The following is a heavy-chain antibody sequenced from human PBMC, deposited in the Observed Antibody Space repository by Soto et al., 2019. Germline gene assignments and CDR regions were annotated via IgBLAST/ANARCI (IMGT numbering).Heavy chain of an antibody. CDR2: ISGSGGST. J-gene: IGHJ3*02. CDR3: ARVSQTAYDYGLPSYAFDI. CDR1: GFTFSSYA. Sequence: GGSLRLSCAASGFTFSSYAMSWVRQAPGKGLEWVSAISGSGGSTYYADSVKGRFTISRDNSKNTLYLQMNSLRAEDTAVYYCARVSQTAYDYGLPSYAFDIWGQGTMVTVSS. D-gene: IGHD4-17*01. V-gene: IGHV3-23*01.